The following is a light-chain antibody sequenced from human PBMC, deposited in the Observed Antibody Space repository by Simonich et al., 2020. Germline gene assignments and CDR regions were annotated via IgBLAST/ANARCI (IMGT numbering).Light chain of an antibody. J-gene: IGKJ5*01. CDR2: STS. V-gene: IGKV1-9*01. CDR1: QGIRSY. CDR3: QQLNSYPIT. Sequence: DIQLNQSPSLLSASVGDRVTITFLASQGIRSYLSLYQQKPGKAPNLLIYSTSTLQSGVPSRFRGSGSGTEFTLTISSLQPEDFATYYCQQLNSYPITFGQGTRLEIK.